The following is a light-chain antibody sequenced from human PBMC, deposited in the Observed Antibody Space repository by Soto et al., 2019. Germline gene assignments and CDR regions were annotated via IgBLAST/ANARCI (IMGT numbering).Light chain of an antibody. CDR1: QGINND. V-gene: IGKV1-27*01. CDR2: AAS. Sequence: DIQMTQSPSSLSASVGDKVTITCRASQGINNDLAWYQQKPGRAPRLIIYAASTLQSGVPSRFSGSGSGTDFTRTIGSLQPEDVASYYCQKYNSAPQTFGQGTKVEIK. CDR3: QKYNSAPQT. J-gene: IGKJ1*01.